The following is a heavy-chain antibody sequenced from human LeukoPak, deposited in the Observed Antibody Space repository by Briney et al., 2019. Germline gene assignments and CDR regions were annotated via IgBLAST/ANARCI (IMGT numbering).Heavy chain of an antibody. CDR3: ASRITMVRGVITSHMRNDAFDI. D-gene: IGHD3-10*01. V-gene: IGHV3-23*01. CDR2: ISGSGGST. CDR1: GFTFSSYA. Sequence: GGSLSLSCAASGFTFSSYAMSWVRQAPGKGLEWVSAISGSGGSTYYADSVKGRFTISRDNSKNTLYLQMNSLRAEDTAVYYCASRITMVRGVITSHMRNDAFDIWGQGTMVTVSS. J-gene: IGHJ3*02.